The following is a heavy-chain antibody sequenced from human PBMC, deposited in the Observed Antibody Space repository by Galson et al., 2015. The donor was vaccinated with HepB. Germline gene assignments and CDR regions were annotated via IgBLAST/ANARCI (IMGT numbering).Heavy chain of an antibody. CDR1: GFTFSDYY. V-gene: IGHV3-11*01. J-gene: IGHJ3*02. CDR3: ARDLYYYDSSGYFFQTSRVGDAFDI. D-gene: IGHD3-22*01. Sequence: SLRLSCAASGFTFSDYYMSWIRQAPGKGLEWVSYISSSGSTIYYADSVKGRFTISRDNAKNSLYLQMNSLRAEDTAVYYCARDLYYYDSSGYFFQTSRVGDAFDIWGQGTMVTVSS. CDR2: ISSSGSTI.